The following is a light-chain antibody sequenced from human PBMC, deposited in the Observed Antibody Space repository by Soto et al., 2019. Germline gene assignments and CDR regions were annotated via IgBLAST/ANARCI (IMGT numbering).Light chain of an antibody. V-gene: IGKV3-15*01. J-gene: IGKJ1*01. CDR2: GAS. Sequence: EIVMTQSPATLSVSPGERATLSCRASQSVSSNLAWYQQKPGQAPRLLIYGASTRATGIPVRFSGSGSGTEFTLTISSLQSEDFAVYYCQQYNNWERTFGQGTKVDIK. CDR1: QSVSSN. CDR3: QQYNNWERT.